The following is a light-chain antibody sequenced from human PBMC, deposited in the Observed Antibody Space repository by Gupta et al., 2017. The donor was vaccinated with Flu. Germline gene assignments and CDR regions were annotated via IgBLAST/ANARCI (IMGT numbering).Light chain of an antibody. CDR2: ETS. Sequence: PSSLSASVGDRVTITCQASQDINYYLNWYQQKSGKAPRLLIYETSKLETGVPSRFSGSGSGTDFTLTISSLQPEDIAAYYCQQFHDLPPTFGQGTRLEI. J-gene: IGKJ5*01. CDR3: QQFHDLPPT. CDR1: QDINYY. V-gene: IGKV1-33*01.